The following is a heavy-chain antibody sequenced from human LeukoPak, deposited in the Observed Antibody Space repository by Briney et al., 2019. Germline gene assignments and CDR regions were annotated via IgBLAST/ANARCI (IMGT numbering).Heavy chain of an antibody. CDR2: INHRGSA. CDR3: ARGGGRKLFGGGSYYYYIDV. J-gene: IGHJ6*03. D-gene: IGHD3-16*01. CDR1: GGSFSGHY. Sequence: SETLSLTCAVYGGSFSGHYCSWIRQPPGKGLEYIGEINHRGSANYNPSLKSRVTISLDTSMNQFSLKLSSVTAADTAVYYCARGGGRKLFGGGSYYYYIDVWGKGTTVAVSS. V-gene: IGHV4-34*01.